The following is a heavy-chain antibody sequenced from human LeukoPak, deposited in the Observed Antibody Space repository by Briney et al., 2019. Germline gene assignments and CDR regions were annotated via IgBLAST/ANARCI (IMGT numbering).Heavy chain of an antibody. V-gene: IGHV1-2*02. CDR3: AKAASGYSGYAVHY. J-gene: IGHJ4*02. CDR1: GYTFTGYH. CDR2: INPNSGGT. D-gene: IGHD5-12*01. Sequence: ASVKVSCKASGYTFTGYHMHWVRQAPGQGLEWMGWINPNSGGTNYAQKFQGRVTMTRDTSISTAYMELSRLRSDDTAVYYCAKAASGYSGYAVHYWGQGTLVTVSS.